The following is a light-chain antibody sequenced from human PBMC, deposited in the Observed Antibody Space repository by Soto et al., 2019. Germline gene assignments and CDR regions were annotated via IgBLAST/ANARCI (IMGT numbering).Light chain of an antibody. CDR2: KAS. CDR3: QQYNSYST. CDR1: QSISSW. J-gene: IGKJ1*01. V-gene: IGKV1-5*03. Sequence: DIKITQSPSPLSASVGDRVTITCRASQSISSWLAWYQQKPGKAPKLLIYKASSLESGVPSRFSGSGSGTEFTLTISSLQPDDFATYYCQQYNSYSTFGQGTKVDIK.